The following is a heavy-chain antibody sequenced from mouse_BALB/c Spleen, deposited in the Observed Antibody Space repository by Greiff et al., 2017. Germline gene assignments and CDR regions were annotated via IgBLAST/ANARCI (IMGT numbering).Heavy chain of an antibody. D-gene: IGHD1-2*01. CDR1: GFTFSSYG. V-gene: IGHV5-6-3*01. CDR2: INSNGGST. CDR3: ARDNYYGYPFDY. J-gene: IGHJ2*01. Sequence: EVKLVESGGGLVQPGGSLKLSCAASGFTFSSYGMSWVRQTPDKRLELVATINSNGGSTYYPDSVKGRFTISRDNAKNTLYLQMSSLKSEDTAMYYCARDNYYGYPFDYWGQGTTLTVSS.